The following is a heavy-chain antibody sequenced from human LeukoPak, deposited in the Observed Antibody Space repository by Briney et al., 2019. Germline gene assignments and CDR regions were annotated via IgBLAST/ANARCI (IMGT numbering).Heavy chain of an antibody. CDR3: ARDFPGYSRGWPSWFYY. J-gene: IGHJ4*02. D-gene: IGHD6-19*01. CDR2: IYTSGST. V-gene: IGHV4-4*07. CDR1: GGSISSYS. Sequence: PSETLSLTCTVSGGSISSYSWSGIRQPAGKGLEWIGRIYTSGSTNYNPSLKSRVTISVDKSKNQFSLKLSSVTAADTAVYYCARDFPGYSRGWPSWFYYWGQGTLVTVSS.